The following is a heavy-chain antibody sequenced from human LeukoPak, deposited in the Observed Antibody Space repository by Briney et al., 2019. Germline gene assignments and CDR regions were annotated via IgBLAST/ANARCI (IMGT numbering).Heavy chain of an antibody. V-gene: IGHV1-8*03. J-gene: IGHJ4*02. CDR3: ATPTTRGPSYGYVRLLN. CDR2: MNPSSGDT. Sequence: ASVRVSCKASGYTFTSFDINWVRQATGQGPEWMGWMNPSSGDTGYAQKFQGRVTFTRDTSTNTAYMELSSLTSEDTAVYYCATPTTRGPSYGYVRLLNWGQGSLVTVSS. D-gene: IGHD5-18*01. CDR1: GYTFTSFD.